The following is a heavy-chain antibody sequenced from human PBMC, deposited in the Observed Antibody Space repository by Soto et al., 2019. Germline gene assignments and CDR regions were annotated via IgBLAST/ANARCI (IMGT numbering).Heavy chain of an antibody. Sequence: EVQLLESGGGLVQPGGSLRLSCAASGFTFSSYAMSWVRQAPGKGLEWVSAISGSGGSTYYADSVKGRFTISRDNSKNTLYLQMNSLVAEDTAVYYCAKLEGYYDFWSGYFYYWGQGTLVTVSS. D-gene: IGHD3-3*01. CDR1: GFTFSSYA. CDR3: AKLEGYYDFWSGYFYY. V-gene: IGHV3-23*01. J-gene: IGHJ4*02. CDR2: ISGSGGST.